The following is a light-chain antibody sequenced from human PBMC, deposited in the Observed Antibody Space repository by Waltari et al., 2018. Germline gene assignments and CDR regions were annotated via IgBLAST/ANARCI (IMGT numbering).Light chain of an antibody. V-gene: IGLV3-27*01. CDR3: YSAADNSLV. Sequence: RWFQQKPGQAPLVVIYKDSERPSGIPERFSGASSGTTVTLTVSGAQVDDEADYYCYSAADNSLVFGGGTKLTVL. CDR2: KDS. J-gene: IGLJ2*01.